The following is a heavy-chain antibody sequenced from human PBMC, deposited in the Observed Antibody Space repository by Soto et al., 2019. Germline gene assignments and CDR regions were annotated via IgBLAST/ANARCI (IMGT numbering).Heavy chain of an antibody. V-gene: IGHV4-61*08. Sequence: SETLSLTCTVSGGSISSGGYYWSWIRQHPGKGLEWIGYIYYSGSTNYNPSLKSRVTISVDTSKNQFSLKLSSVTAADTAVYYCARDLRGAGFDSSGWWDWGQGTLVTVSS. CDR3: ARDLRGAGFDSSGWWD. CDR2: IYYSGST. D-gene: IGHD6-19*01. CDR1: GGSISSGGYY. J-gene: IGHJ4*02.